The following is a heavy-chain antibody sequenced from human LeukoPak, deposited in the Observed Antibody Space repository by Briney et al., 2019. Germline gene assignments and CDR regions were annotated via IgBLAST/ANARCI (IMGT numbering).Heavy chain of an antibody. CDR1: GFTFSAYA. J-gene: IGHJ6*02. CDR3: ARYLHYYVAMDV. D-gene: IGHD3-10*02. Sequence: PGESLRLSCEASGFTFSAYAMTWVRQAPGKGLEWVSSIGHDNKPHYSESVKGRFAISIDNSKSLLFLQLNSLRAEDTALYYCARYLHYYVAMDVWGQGTTVTVSS. CDR2: IGHDNKP. V-gene: IGHV3-23*01.